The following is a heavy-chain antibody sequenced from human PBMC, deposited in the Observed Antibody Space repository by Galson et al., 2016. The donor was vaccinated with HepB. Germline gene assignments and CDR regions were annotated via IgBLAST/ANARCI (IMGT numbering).Heavy chain of an antibody. J-gene: IGHJ3*02. CDR1: GYSFSRFW. CDR3: AKQHADTANRYGESVFDI. CDR2: IYAGDSDT. V-gene: IGHV5-51*01. Sequence: QSGAEVKKPGESLKISCQGSGYSFSRFWIAWVRHMPGRGLEWMGIIYAGDSDTRYSPSFQGQVTISVDKSINTAYLQWNSLKASDTAIYYCAKQHADTANRYGESVFDIWGQGTRVTVSS. D-gene: IGHD5-18*01.